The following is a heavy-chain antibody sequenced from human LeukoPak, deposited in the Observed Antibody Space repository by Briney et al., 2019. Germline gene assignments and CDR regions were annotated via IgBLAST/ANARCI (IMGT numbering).Heavy chain of an antibody. Sequence: ASVKVSCKASGYTFTSYGISWVRQAPGQGLEWTGWISAYNGNTNYAQKLQGRVTMTTDTSTSTAYMELRSLRSDDTAVYYCARDWVGATILRAFDIWGQGTMVTVSS. V-gene: IGHV1-18*01. CDR1: GYTFTSYG. D-gene: IGHD1-26*01. CDR3: ARDWVGATILRAFDI. J-gene: IGHJ3*02. CDR2: ISAYNGNT.